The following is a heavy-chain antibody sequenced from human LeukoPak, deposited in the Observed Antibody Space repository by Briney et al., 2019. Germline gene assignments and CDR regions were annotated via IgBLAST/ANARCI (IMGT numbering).Heavy chain of an antibody. CDR3: ARDWWSPIPREYYFDY. Sequence: GGSLRLSCAASGFTFSSYAMHWVRQAPGKGLEYVSAISSNGGSTYYANSVKGRFTISRDNSKNTLYLQMGSLRAEDMAVYYCARDWWSPIPREYYFDYWGQGTLVTVSS. D-gene: IGHD2-15*01. J-gene: IGHJ4*02. CDR1: GFTFSSYA. V-gene: IGHV3-64*01. CDR2: ISSNGGST.